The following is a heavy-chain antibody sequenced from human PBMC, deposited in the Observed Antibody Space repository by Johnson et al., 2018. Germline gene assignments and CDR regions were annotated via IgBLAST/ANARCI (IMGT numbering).Heavy chain of an antibody. D-gene: IGHD2-15*01. CDR1: GFTLSSYW. CDR2: INSDGSTT. CDR3: AIDRGDCSGGSCWGYFLH. Sequence: EVQLVESGGGPVQPGGSXRLSCSASGFTLSSYWMDWVRQDPGKGLVWVSGINSDGSTTSYADSGKGRFTISRDNAENTLFLQMNSLRAEETAIYYCAIDRGDCSGGSCWGYFLHWGQGTLVTVSS. V-gene: IGHV3-74*01. J-gene: IGHJ1*01.